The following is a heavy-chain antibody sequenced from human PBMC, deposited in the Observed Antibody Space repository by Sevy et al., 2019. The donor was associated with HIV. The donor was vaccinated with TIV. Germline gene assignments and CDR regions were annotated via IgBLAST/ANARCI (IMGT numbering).Heavy chain of an antibody. CDR2: IQYDGSNK. CDR1: GFSFRSYG. V-gene: IGHV3-30*02. CDR3: VKEGGGEGGDH. D-gene: IGHD2-21*01. J-gene: IGHJ4*02. Sequence: GGSLRLSCAASGFSFRSYGMHWVRQAPGKGLEWMSYIQYDGSNKDYADSVKGRFTISRDNSKNTLNLQMNRLRVEDTAVSYWVKEGGGEGGDHWGQGTLVTVSS.